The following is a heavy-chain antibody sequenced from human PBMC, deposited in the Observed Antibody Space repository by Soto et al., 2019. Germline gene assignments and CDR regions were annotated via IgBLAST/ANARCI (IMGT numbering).Heavy chain of an antibody. D-gene: IGHD6-13*01. CDR1: GFTFSSYG. J-gene: IGHJ5*02. CDR3: ARDPNSSSWYNWFDP. CDR2: IWYDGSNK. V-gene: IGHV3-33*01. Sequence: QVQLVESGGGVVQPGRSLRLSCAASGFTFSSYGMHWVRQAPGKGLEWVAVIWYDGSNKYYADSVKGRFTISRDNSKNTLYLQMNSLSAEDTAVYYCARDPNSSSWYNWFDPWGQGTLVTVSS.